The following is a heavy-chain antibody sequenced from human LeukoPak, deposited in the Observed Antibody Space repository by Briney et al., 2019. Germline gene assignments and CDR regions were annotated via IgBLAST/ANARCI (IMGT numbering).Heavy chain of an antibody. CDR1: GGSISSSSYY. D-gene: IGHD3-3*01. CDR2: IYYSGST. Sequence: SETLSLTCTVSGGSISSSSYYWGWIRQPPGKGLEWIGSIYYSGSTYYNPSLKSRVTISVDTSKNQFSLKLSSVTAADTAVYYCARIHYDFWSGLSSKFDYWGQGTLVTVSS. J-gene: IGHJ4*02. V-gene: IGHV4-39*07. CDR3: ARIHYDFWSGLSSKFDY.